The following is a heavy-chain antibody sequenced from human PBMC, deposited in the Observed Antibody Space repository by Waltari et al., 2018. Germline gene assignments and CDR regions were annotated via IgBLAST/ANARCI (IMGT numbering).Heavy chain of an antibody. CDR2: ITPLSKTT. Sequence: QVQLVQSGAEVKKHGYSVKGLCKASGGSRIDDGLTWVRQAPGQGLEWMGGITPLSKTTNYAQKFQGRLTVTVDDSTKTAYMEMSRLTSEDTAVYYCATEGSGSWNRDAFDVWGQGTLVTVSS. V-gene: IGHV1-69*12. D-gene: IGHD6-13*01. J-gene: IGHJ3*01. CDR1: GGSRIDDG. CDR3: ATEGSGSWNRDAFDV.